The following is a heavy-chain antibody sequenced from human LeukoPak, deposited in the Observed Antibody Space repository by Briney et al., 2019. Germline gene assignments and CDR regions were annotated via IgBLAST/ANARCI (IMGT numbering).Heavy chain of an antibody. CDR1: GCTFSSYW. CDR3: ARTHGGHNNFDY. J-gene: IGHJ4*02. D-gene: IGHD4-23*01. Sequence: GGSVTLSCAACGCTFSSYWLHWVGHVRGKGLVWVSRINSDGSSTTYADSVKGRVTISRDNAKNTLYLQMNRLRTEEPAEYYCARTHGGHNNFDYWGQGTLVTVSS. V-gene: IGHV3-74*01. CDR2: INSDGSST.